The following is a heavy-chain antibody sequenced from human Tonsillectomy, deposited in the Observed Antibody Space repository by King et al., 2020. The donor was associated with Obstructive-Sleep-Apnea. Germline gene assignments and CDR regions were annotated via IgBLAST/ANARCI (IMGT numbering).Heavy chain of an antibody. J-gene: IGHJ5*02. CDR2: IIPIFGTA. Sequence: QLVQSGAEVKKPGSSVKVSCKASGGTFSSYAISWVRQAPGQGLEWMGGIIPIFGTANYAQKFQGRVTITTDESTSTAYMELSSLRSEDTAVYYCARVGYCSGGSCYGPRASGFDPWGQGTLVTVSS. D-gene: IGHD2-15*01. V-gene: IGHV1-69*05. CDR1: GGTFSSYA. CDR3: ARVGYCSGGSCYGPRASGFDP.